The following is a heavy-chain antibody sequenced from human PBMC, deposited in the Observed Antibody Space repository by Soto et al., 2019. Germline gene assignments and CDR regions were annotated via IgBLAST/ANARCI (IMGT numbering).Heavy chain of an antibody. CDR1: GYTFTSYA. Sequence: QVQLVQSGAEVKKPGASVKVSCKASGYTFTSYAMHWVRQAPGQRLEWMGWINAGNGNTKYSQKFQGRVTITRDTSASTAYMELSSLRSEDTAVYYCARVYYYDSSGYYSGVCFDYWGLGTLVTVSS. D-gene: IGHD3-22*01. J-gene: IGHJ4*02. CDR3: ARVYYYDSSGYYSGVCFDY. V-gene: IGHV1-3*01. CDR2: INAGNGNT.